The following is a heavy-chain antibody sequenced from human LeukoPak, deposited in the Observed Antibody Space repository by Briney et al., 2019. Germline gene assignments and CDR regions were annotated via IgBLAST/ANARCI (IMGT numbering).Heavy chain of an antibody. V-gene: IGHV4-4*09. CDR1: GGSISSYY. D-gene: IGHD3-3*01. Sequence: SETLSLTCTVSGGSISSYYWSWIRQPPGKGLEWIGYIYTSGSTNYNPSLKSRVTIPVDTSKNQFSLKLSSVTAADTAVYYCARHVPKERKYYDFWSGYPPPCYFDYWGQGTLVTVSS. CDR3: ARHVPKERKYYDFWSGYPPPCYFDY. J-gene: IGHJ4*02. CDR2: IYTSGST.